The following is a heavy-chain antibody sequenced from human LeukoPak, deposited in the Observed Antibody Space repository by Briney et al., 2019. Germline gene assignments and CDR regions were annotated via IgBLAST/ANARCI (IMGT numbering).Heavy chain of an antibody. J-gene: IGHJ3*02. CDR1: GFTFSSYW. V-gene: IGHV3-74*01. D-gene: IGHD3-9*01. CDR2: INRDGSST. CDR3: ARDMYYDILTGYFTYAFDI. Sequence: GGSLRLSCAASGFTFSSYWMHWVRQAPGKGLVWVSRINRDGSSTSYADSVKGRFTISRDNAKNTLYLQMNSLRAEDTAVYYCARDMYYDILTGYFTYAFDIWGQGTMVTVSS.